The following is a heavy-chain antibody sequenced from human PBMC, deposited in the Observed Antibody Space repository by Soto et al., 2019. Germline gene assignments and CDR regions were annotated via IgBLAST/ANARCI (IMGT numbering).Heavy chain of an antibody. CDR2: TYYRSKWYN. J-gene: IGHJ3*02. CDR3: ARDRVGVVVVAATLNAFDI. V-gene: IGHV6-1*01. Sequence: SQTLSLTCAISGDSVSSNSAAWNWIRQSPSRGLEWLGRTYYRSKWYNDYAVSVKSRITINPDTSKNQFSLQLNSVTPEDTAVYYCARDRVGVVVVAATLNAFDIWAKGQWSPSPQ. D-gene: IGHD2-15*01. CDR1: GDSVSSNSAA.